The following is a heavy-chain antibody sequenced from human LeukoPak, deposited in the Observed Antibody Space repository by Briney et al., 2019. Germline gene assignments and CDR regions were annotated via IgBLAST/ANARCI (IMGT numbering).Heavy chain of an antibody. CDR3: ARTQRTNWFFDL. CDR1: GFTFSNYV. V-gene: IGHV3-33*01. CDR2: VWYDGSNE. Sequence: PGGSLRLSCAASGFTFSNYVLHWVRQAPGKGLQWVAVVWYDGSNEYYEDSVKGRFTVSRDTSKNTLDLQMDSLRGEDTAVYYCARTQRTNWFFDLWGRGTLVTVSS. J-gene: IGHJ2*01.